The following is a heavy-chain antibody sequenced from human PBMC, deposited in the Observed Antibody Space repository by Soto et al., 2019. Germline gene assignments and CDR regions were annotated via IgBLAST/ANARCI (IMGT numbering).Heavy chain of an antibody. Sequence: ASVKVSCKASGYTFTNFGINWVRQAPGQGLEWMGWIRVSTGNINYAQKFQDRVTMTMDTSTSTAYMELRSLRSDDTAMSYCARDLDTSGSYYTDYWGQETLVTVSS. D-gene: IGHD3-10*01. J-gene: IGHJ4*02. CDR3: ARDLDTSGSYYTDY. CDR1: GYTFTNFG. CDR2: IRVSTGNI. V-gene: IGHV1-18*01.